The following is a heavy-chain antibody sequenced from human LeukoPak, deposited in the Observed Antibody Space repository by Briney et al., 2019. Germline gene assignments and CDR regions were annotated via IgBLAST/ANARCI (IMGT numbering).Heavy chain of an antibody. V-gene: IGHV3-48*01. CDR1: GFTFSVYS. J-gene: IGHJ3*02. Sequence: GGSLRLSCAASGFTFSVYSMNWFRQAPGRGLGWVSYISSTSTTIYYKDSVKGRFTISRDNAKNSLYLHMTSLRVEDTAVYYCVRNDGDDAFDIWGQGTMVTVSS. D-gene: IGHD4-17*01. CDR3: VRNDGDDAFDI. CDR2: ISSTSTTI.